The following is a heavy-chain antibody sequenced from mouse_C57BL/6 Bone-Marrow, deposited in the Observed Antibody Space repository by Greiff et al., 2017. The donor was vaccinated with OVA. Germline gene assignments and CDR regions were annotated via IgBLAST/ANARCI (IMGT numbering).Heavy chain of an antibody. CDR1: GYTFTSYW. J-gene: IGHJ3*01. CDR3: ARFERVAWFAY. V-gene: IGHV1-64*01. CDR2: IHPNSGST. Sequence: QVQLQQPGAELVKPGASVKLSCKASGYTFTSYWMHWVKQRPGQGLEWIGIIHPNSGSTNYNEKFKSKATLTVDKSSSTAYMQLSSLTSEDSAVYYCARFERVAWFAYWGQGTLVTVSA.